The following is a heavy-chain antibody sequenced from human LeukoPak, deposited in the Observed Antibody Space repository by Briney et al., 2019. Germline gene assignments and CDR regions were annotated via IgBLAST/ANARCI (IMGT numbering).Heavy chain of an antibody. CDR3: WRGKRGYYDSSGYYVDY. J-gene: IGHJ4*02. Sequence: SETLSLTCTVSGGSISRYYWSWIRQPPGKGLEWIGYISYSGSTNYNPSLKSRVTISVDTSKNQFSLKLNSVTAADTAVYYCWRGKRGYYDSSGYYVDYGGQGTLVTVSS. CDR2: ISYSGST. CDR1: GGSISRYY. D-gene: IGHD3-22*01. V-gene: IGHV4-59*01.